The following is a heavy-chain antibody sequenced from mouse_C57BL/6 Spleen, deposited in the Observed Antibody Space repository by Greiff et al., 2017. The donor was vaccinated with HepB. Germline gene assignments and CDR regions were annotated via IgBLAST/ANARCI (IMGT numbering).Heavy chain of an antibody. V-gene: IGHV5-17*01. CDR3: ARLDGYYSYYAMDY. CDR1: GFTFSDYG. D-gene: IGHD2-3*01. CDR2: ISSGSSTI. J-gene: IGHJ4*01. Sequence: EVKLMESGGGLVKPGGSLKLSCAASGFTFSDYGMHWVRQAPEKGLEWVAYISSGSSTIYYADTVKGRFTISRDNAKNTLFMQMTSLRSEDTAMYYCARLDGYYSYYAMDYWGQGTSVTVSS.